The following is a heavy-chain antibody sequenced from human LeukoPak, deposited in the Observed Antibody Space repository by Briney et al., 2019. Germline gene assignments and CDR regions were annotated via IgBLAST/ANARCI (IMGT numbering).Heavy chain of an antibody. J-gene: IGHJ4*02. CDR2: IYTSGST. Sequence: SETLSLTCTVSGGSISSYYWSWIRQPAGKGLEWIGRIYTSGSTNYNPSLKSRVAISVDTSKNQFSLRLSSVTAADTAVYYCARGSSSWPFSYFDYWGQGILVTVSS. D-gene: IGHD6-13*01. CDR1: GGSISSYY. CDR3: ARGSSSWPFSYFDY. V-gene: IGHV4-4*07.